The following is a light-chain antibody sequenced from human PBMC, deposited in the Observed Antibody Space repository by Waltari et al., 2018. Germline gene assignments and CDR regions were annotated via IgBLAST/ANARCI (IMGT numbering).Light chain of an antibody. CDR1: SSNLGRHY. CDR3: GTWDNSLSVYV. Sequence: QSVLTQPPSVSAAPGQKVHIPCSGGSSNLGRHYASWYQHLPGTAPTLLISDNYERPSGIPDRFSGSQSGTSATLGITGLQTGDEADYYCGTWDNSLSVYVFGTGTKVTVL. V-gene: IGLV1-51*01. CDR2: DNY. J-gene: IGLJ1*01.